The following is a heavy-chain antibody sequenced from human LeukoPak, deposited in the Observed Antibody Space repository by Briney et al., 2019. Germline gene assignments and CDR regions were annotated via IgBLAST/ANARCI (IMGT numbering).Heavy chain of an antibody. V-gene: IGHV1-8*01. CDR2: MNPYNGNT. CDR1: GYTFTSYD. J-gene: IGHJ6*03. CDR3: ARGGLPYYSYYMDV. Sequence: GASVTVSFKASGYTFTSYDINWVRQAPGQGLGWLGWMNPYNGNTGYAQKFQGRVSMTRNTSISTAYLEVSSLRPEDTAVYYCARGGLPYYSYYMDVWGKGTTVTVSS.